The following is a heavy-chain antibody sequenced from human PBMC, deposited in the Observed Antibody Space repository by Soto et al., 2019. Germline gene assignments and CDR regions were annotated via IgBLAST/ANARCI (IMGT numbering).Heavy chain of an antibody. J-gene: IGHJ4*02. CDR2: ISYDGSNK. Sequence: QVQLVESGGGVVQPGRSLRLSCAASGFTFSSYGMHWVRQAPGKGLEWVAVISYDGSNKYYADSVKGRFTISRDNYKNTLYLQMNSLRAEDTAVYYCAKETSRRLHFDYWGQGTLVTASS. D-gene: IGHD4-17*01. CDR1: GFTFSSYG. CDR3: AKETSRRLHFDY. V-gene: IGHV3-30*18.